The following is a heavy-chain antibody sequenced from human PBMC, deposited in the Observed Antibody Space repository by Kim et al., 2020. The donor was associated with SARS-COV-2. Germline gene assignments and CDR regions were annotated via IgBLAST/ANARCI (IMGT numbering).Heavy chain of an antibody. CDR3: ASLSTVVTPTSH. CDR1: GGSFSGYY. D-gene: IGHD4-17*01. CDR2: INHSGST. Sequence: SETLSLTCAVYGGSFSGYYWSWIRQPPGKGLEWIGEINHSGSTNYNPSLKSRVTISVDTSKNQFSLKLSSVTAADTAVYYCASLSTVVTPTSHWGQGTLVTVSS. V-gene: IGHV4-34*01. J-gene: IGHJ4*02.